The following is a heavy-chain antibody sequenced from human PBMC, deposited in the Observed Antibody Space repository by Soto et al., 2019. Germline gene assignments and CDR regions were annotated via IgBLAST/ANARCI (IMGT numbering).Heavy chain of an antibody. D-gene: IGHD5-12*01. CDR3: ARDRRWLQFRYAFDI. CDR1: GASISSYY. CDR2: IYDSGST. V-gene: IGHV4-59*13. Sequence: SETLSLTCTVSGASISSYYWSWFGQPPGKGLEWNGDIYDSGSTNYKPSLKSRVTISVDTSKNQFSLKLSSVTAADTAVYYCARDRRWLQFRYAFDIWGQGRMVTVSS. J-gene: IGHJ3*02.